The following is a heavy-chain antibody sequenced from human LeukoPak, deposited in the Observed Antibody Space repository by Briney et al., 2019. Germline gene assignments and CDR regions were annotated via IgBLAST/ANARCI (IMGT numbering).Heavy chain of an antibody. CDR1: GFTFSSYS. D-gene: IGHD6-19*01. J-gene: IGHJ4*02. CDR3: ARRVPYSSGWYPPYFDY. V-gene: IGHV3-21*01. CDR2: ISSSSSYI. Sequence: GGSLRLSCAASGFTFSSYSMNWVRQAPGKGLEWVSSISSSSSYIYYADSEKGRLTISRDNAKNSLYLQMNSLRAEDTAVYYCARRVPYSSGWYPPYFDYWGQGTLVTVSS.